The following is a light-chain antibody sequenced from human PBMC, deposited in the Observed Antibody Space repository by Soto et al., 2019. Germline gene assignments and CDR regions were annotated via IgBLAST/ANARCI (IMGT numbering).Light chain of an antibody. Sequence: IQMTQSPATLSASVGDRVTITCRASQSISRGLAWYQQKPGKAPKVLIYDASTLESGVPSRFSGSGSGTEFTLTITSLQPDDFATYFCQHYSLVWAFGQGTKVDIK. CDR1: QSISRG. CDR2: DAS. CDR3: QHYSLVWA. V-gene: IGKV1-5*01. J-gene: IGKJ1*01.